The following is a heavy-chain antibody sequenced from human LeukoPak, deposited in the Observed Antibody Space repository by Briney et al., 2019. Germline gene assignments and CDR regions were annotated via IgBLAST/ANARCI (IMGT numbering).Heavy chain of an antibody. CDR2: ISYDGVKR. CDR1: GFSFSDYG. D-gene: IGHD5-24*01. V-gene: IGHV3-30*18. CDR3: AKELRYVLYGYPGDYYPDS. Sequence: GGSLRLSCAVSGFSFSDYGMHWVRQAPGKGLEWVALISYDGVKRYYADSVKGRFTISRDNSKNTVYLQLNSLRAEDTALYYCAKELRYVLYGYPGDYYPDSWGQGTLVTVSS. J-gene: IGHJ4*02.